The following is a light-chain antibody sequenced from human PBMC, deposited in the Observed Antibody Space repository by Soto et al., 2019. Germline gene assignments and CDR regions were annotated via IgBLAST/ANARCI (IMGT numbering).Light chain of an antibody. J-gene: IGLJ1*01. V-gene: IGLV2-18*01. Sequence: QSALTQPPSVSGYPGQSVPISCPGTSTDFVGYNLVSWSKQPPATAPKLMIYEVSKRPSGVPDRFSGSKSGNTASLTISGLQAADEADYYCSLYTSENAYVFGTGTKLTVL. CDR1: STDFVGYNL. CDR2: EVS. CDR3: SLYTSENAYV.